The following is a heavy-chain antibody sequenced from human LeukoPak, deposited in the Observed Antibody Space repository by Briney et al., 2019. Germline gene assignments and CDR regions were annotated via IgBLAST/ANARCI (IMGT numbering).Heavy chain of an antibody. CDR3: ARDHHYCSSTSCYSGFDP. V-gene: IGHV4-39*07. J-gene: IGHJ5*02. Sequence: SETLSLTCTVSGGSISSSSYYWGWIRQPPGKGLEWIGSIYYSGSTYYNPSLKSRVTISVDTSKNQFSLKLSSVTAADTAVYYCARDHHYCSSTSCYSGFDPWSQGTLVTVSS. CDR2: IYYSGST. D-gene: IGHD2-2*01. CDR1: GGSISSSSYY.